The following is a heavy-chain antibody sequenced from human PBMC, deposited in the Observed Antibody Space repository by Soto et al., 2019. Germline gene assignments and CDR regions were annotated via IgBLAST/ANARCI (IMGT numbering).Heavy chain of an antibody. CDR2: IIPIFGTA. V-gene: IGHV1-69*13. D-gene: IGHD3-22*01. CDR3: ASGVYYYDSSGYYRFDY. Sequence: SVKVSCKASGGTFSGYAISWVRQAPGQGLEWMGGIIPIFGTANYAQKFQGRVTITADESTSTAYMELSSLRSEDTAVYYCASGVYYYDSSGYYRFDYWGQGTLVTSPQ. J-gene: IGHJ4*02. CDR1: GGTFSGYA.